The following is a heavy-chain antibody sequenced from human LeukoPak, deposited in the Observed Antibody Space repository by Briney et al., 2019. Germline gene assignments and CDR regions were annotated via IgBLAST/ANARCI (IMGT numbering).Heavy chain of an antibody. Sequence: GASVKVSCKASGYSFTGYYIHWVRQAPGQGLEWMGWINPNSGGTNYAQKFQGRVTMTRDTSISTAYMELSRLRSDDTAVYYCARGRHGSYLTAFDYWGQGTLVTVSS. CDR1: GYSFTGYY. CDR2: INPNSGGT. D-gene: IGHD1-26*01. V-gene: IGHV1-2*02. J-gene: IGHJ4*02. CDR3: ARGRHGSYLTAFDY.